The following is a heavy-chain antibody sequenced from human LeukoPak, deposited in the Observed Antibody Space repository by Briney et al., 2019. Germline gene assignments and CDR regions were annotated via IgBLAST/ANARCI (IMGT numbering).Heavy chain of an antibody. J-gene: IGHJ4*02. V-gene: IGHV4-39*07. CDR3: ARDRVDYVE. CDR2: IYYSGST. CDR1: GGSISSSSYY. D-gene: IGHD3-16*01. Sequence: SETLSLTCTVSGGSISSSSYYWGWIRQPPGKGLEWIGSIYYSGSTYYNPSLKSRVTISVDTSENQFSLKLSSVTAADTAVYYCARDRVDYVEWGQGTLVTVSS.